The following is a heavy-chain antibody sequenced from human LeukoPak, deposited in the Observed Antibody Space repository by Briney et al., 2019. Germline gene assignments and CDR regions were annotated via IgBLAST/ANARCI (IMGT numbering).Heavy chain of an antibody. D-gene: IGHD2-15*01. CDR1: GFTFSTYS. CDR2: ISSSSSTI. V-gene: IGHV3-48*01. Sequence: ETGGSLRLSCAASGFTFSTYSMNWVRQAPVMGLEWVSYISSSSSTIYYADSVKGRFTISRDNAKNSLYLQMNSLRAEDTAVYYCARGYGTWDYWGQGTLVTVSS. CDR3: ARGYGTWDY. J-gene: IGHJ4*02.